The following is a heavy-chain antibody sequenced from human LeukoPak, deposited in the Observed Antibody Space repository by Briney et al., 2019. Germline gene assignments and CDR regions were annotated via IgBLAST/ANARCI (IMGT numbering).Heavy chain of an antibody. J-gene: IGHJ4*02. V-gene: IGHV3-23*01. D-gene: IGHD3-10*01. Sequence: GGSLRLSCAASGFTFSSYAMGWVRQAPGKGLEWVSAISGSGGSTYYADSVKGRFTISRDNPKNTLYLQMNSLRAEDTAVYYCAKDSSLWFGESDYFDYWGQGTLVTVSS. CDR2: ISGSGGST. CDR1: GFTFSSYA. CDR3: AKDSSLWFGESDYFDY.